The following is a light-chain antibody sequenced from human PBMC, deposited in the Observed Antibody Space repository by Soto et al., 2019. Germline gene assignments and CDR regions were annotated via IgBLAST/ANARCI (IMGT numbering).Light chain of an antibody. V-gene: IGKV3-20*01. J-gene: IGKJ5*01. CDR1: QSVSSSY. Sequence: EIVLTQSPGTLSLSPGERATLSCRASQSVSSSYLAWYQQKPGQAPRLLIYGASSRATGIPDRFSGSGSGTEFTLTITRLEPEDSAVYYCQQYNNWPSFGQGTRLEIK. CDR2: GAS. CDR3: QQYNNWPS.